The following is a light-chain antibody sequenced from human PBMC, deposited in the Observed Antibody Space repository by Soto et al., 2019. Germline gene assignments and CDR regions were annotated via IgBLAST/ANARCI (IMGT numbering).Light chain of an antibody. V-gene: IGKV2-24*01. Sequence: DIVMTQTPLSSPVTLGQPASFSCRSSQSLVHSDGNTYLSWLQQRTGQPPRHLIYESSNRFSGVPHRFSDSEEGTDLTMKISRVEAEDVGVYYCKQTTQFPTSGQGTKLEIK. CDR1: QSLVHSDGNTY. CDR2: ESS. CDR3: KQTTQFPT. J-gene: IGKJ2*01.